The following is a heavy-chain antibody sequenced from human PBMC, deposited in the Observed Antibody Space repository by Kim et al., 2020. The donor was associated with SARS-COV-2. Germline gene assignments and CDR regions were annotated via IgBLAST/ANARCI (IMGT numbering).Heavy chain of an antibody. Sequence: PPLKSRVTISVDTSKNQFSLHLTSVTAADTAVYYCARQGANYYYGMDVWGQGTTVTVSS. V-gene: IGHV4-59*08. J-gene: IGHJ6*02. D-gene: IGHD3-16*01. CDR3: ARQGANYYYGMDV.